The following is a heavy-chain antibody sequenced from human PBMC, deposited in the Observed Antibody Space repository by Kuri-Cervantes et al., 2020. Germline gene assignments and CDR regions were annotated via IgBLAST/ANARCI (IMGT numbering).Heavy chain of an antibody. Sequence: GESLKIFCSTSGFTFSNYAMNWVRQAPGKGLEWVSSISGSGHSTYYADSVKGRFTISRDDSKNTLDLQMNSLKTEDTAVYYCATDLRYTWDHFNQWGQGTLVTVSS. V-gene: IGHV3-23*01. CDR3: ATDLRYTWDHFNQ. CDR1: GFTFSNYA. D-gene: IGHD2-2*02. CDR2: ISGSGHST. J-gene: IGHJ4*02.